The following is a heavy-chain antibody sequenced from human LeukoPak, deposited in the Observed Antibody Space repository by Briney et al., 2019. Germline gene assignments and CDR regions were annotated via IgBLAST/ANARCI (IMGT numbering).Heavy chain of an antibody. CDR2: ISNSGTTK. V-gene: IGHV3-48*03. J-gene: IGHJ4*02. CDR3: AAVIDY. Sequence: GGSLRLSCAASGFTFSNYEMNWIRQAPGKGLEWISCISNSGTTKYYADSVNGRFTISRDNAKNSLYLQMNSLRAEDTAVYYCAAVIDYWGQGTLVTVSS. CDR1: GFTFSNYE.